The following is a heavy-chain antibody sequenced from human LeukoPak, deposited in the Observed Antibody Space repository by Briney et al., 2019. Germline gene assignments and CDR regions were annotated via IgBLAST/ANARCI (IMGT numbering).Heavy chain of an antibody. CDR3: ARELSRQGYSYGFAY. J-gene: IGHJ4*02. D-gene: IGHD5-18*01. CDR1: GSTFSSYD. CDR2: IGTAGDT. Sequence: PGGSLRLSCAASGSTFSSYDMHWVRQVTGKGLEWVSVIGTAGDTYYPGSVKGRFTISRENAKNSLYLQMNSLRVGDTAVYYCARELSRQGYSYGFAYWGQGILVTVSS. V-gene: IGHV3-13*04.